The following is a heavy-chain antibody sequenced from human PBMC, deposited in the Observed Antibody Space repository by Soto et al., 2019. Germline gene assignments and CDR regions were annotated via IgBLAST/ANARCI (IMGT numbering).Heavy chain of an antibody. CDR2: INHSGST. CDR3: ARGKRGSRKGYPRVVIAWFDP. J-gene: IGHJ5*02. Sequence: SETLSLTCAVYGGSFSGYYWSWIRQPPGKGLEWIGEINHSGSTNYNPSLKSRVTISVDTSKNQFSLKLSSVTAADTAVYYCARGKRGSRKGYPRVVIAWFDPWGQGTLVTVSS. CDR1: GGSFSGYY. D-gene: IGHD3-3*01. V-gene: IGHV4-34*01.